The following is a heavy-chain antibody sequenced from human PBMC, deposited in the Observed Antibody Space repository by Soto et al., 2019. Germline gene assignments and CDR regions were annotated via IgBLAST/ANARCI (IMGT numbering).Heavy chain of an antibody. V-gene: IGHV1-46*01. Sequence: QVQLVQSGAEVKKPGASVKASCKASGYTFTSYYMHWVRQAPGQGLEWMGIINPSGGNTSYAQKFQCRVTMTRDTSTSPVYMELSSLRSEDTAVYYCARDPTPHCSGGSCYSAWFDPWGQGTLVTVSS. CDR1: GYTFTSYY. D-gene: IGHD2-15*01. J-gene: IGHJ5*02. CDR2: INPSGGNT. CDR3: ARDPTPHCSGGSCYSAWFDP.